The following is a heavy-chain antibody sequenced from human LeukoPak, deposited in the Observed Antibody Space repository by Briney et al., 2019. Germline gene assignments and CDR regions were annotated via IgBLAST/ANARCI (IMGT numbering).Heavy chain of an antibody. V-gene: IGHV3-21*01. CDR1: GFSFRSFT. CDR2: ISSSSAYI. CDR3: ARAEYSYSDL. Sequence: GGSLRLSCAASGFSFRSFTMNWVRQVPGKGLEWVSPISSSSAYIHYADSVKRRFTISRDDAKHSLSLQRYSLRAEDTAVYYCARAEYSYSDLWGRGTLVTVSS. D-gene: IGHD1-14*01. J-gene: IGHJ2*01.